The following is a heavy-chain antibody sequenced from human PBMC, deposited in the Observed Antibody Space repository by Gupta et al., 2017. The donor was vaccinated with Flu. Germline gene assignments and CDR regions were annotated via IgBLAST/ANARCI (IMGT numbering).Heavy chain of an antibody. CDR2: VFYTGST. Sequence: YWSWIRQSPGRGLEWIGNVFYTGSTDYSPSFKSRITISLDTSNNQYSLQLNSVTAADTALYYCARQGSGITWYEWFDPWGPGMLVTVS. V-gene: IGHV4-61*07. D-gene: IGHD6-13*01. CDR3: ARQGSGITWYEWFDP. J-gene: IGHJ5*02. CDR1: Y.